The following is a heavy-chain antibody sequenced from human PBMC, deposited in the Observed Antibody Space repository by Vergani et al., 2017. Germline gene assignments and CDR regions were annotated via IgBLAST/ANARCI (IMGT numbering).Heavy chain of an antibody. Sequence: ELQLVESGGGLVQPGGSLRLSCAASGCTVSGNYMTWVRQAPGKGLEWVSHIYSGDETYYADSVKGRFTISRDTAKKTLHLQINSLRVEDTAVYYCARGNYYGAGTYVDRWVEGILITV. V-gene: IGHV3-66*02. CDR1: GCTVSGNY. D-gene: IGHD3-10*01. CDR2: IYSGDET. J-gene: IGHJ5*02. CDR3: ARGNYYGAGTYVDR.